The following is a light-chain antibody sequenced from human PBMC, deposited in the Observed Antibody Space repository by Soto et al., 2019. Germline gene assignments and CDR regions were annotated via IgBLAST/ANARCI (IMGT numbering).Light chain of an antibody. CDR2: GAS. Sequence: EIVLTQSPGTLSLSPGERATLSCRASQSVSSSYLAWYQQKPGQAPRLLIDGASSSATGIPDRFSGSGSGTDFTLTISRLEPEDFAVYYCHQYGSSQWTFGQGTKVEIK. V-gene: IGKV3-20*01. CDR1: QSVSSSY. J-gene: IGKJ1*01. CDR3: HQYGSSQWT.